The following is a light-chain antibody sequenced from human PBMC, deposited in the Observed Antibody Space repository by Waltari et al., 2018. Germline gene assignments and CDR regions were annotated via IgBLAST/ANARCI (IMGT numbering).Light chain of an antibody. V-gene: IGKV3-20*01. J-gene: IGKJ2*01. CDR3: QQYGTSPPYT. Sequence: EIVLTQSPGTLSLSPGERATLSCRASQSFNGRFLAWYQQKPGQAPRLLIYGASNRATGIPDRFSGSESETDFTLAISRLEPEDCAVYFCQQYGTSPPYTFGQGTKLEIK. CDR1: QSFNGRF. CDR2: GAS.